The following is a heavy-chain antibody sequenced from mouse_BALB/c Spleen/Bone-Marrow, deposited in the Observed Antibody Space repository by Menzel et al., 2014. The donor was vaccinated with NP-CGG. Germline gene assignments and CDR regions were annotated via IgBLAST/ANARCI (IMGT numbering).Heavy chain of an antibody. CDR1: GFAFSSYD. CDR3: ARHRYGFDY. J-gene: IGHJ2*01. CDR2: ISSGGGST. V-gene: IGHV5-12-1*01. D-gene: IGHD1-1*01. Sequence: DVMLVESGGDLVRPGGSLKLSCSASGFAFSSYDMSWVRQTPEKRLEWVAYISSGGGSTYYPDTVKGRLTISRDNAKNTLYLQMSSLKSEDTAMYYCARHRYGFDYWGQGTTLTVSS.